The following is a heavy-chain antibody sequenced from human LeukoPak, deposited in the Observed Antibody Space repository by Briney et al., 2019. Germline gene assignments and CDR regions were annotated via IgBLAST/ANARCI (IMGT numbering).Heavy chain of an antibody. Sequence: GASVKVSCKASGYTFRHYVMNWVRQAPGQGLAWLGWINTKTGKPTYAQGFRGRFVFSVDTSVTTTYLQISSLKDEDTAVYYCARDRRVRGVTDLDYWGQGTLVTVSS. CDR1: GYTFRHYV. CDR3: ARDRRVRGVTDLDY. V-gene: IGHV7-4-1*02. J-gene: IGHJ4*02. CDR2: INTKTGKP. D-gene: IGHD3-10*01.